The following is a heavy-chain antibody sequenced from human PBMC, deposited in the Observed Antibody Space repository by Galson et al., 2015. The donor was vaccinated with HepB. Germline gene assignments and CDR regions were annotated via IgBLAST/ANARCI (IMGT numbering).Heavy chain of an antibody. CDR1: GFTFSSYS. CDR2: IRSKAYGGTT. Sequence: SLRLSCAASGFTFSSYSMNWVRQAPGKGLEWVGFIRSKAYGGTTEYAASVKGRFTISRDDSKSIAYLQMNSLKTEDTAVYYCTRGGYSSSWYGYYYGMDVWGQGTTVTVS. CDR3: TRGGYSSSWYGYYYGMDV. V-gene: IGHV3-49*04. J-gene: IGHJ6*02. D-gene: IGHD6-13*01.